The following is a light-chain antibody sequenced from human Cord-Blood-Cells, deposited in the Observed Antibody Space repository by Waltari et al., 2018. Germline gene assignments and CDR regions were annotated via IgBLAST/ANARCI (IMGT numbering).Light chain of an antibody. J-gene: IGLJ3*02. CDR2: EGS. CDR1: SSDVGSYNL. Sequence: QSALTQPASVSGSPGQSITISCTGTSSDVGSYNLVSLYQHHPGKAPKLMIYEGSKRPSGVSNRFSGSKSGNTASLTISGLQAEDEADYYCCSYAGSSTNWVFGGGTKLTVL. V-gene: IGLV2-23*01. CDR3: CSYAGSSTNWV.